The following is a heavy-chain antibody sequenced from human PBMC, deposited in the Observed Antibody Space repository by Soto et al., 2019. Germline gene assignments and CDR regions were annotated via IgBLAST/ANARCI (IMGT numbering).Heavy chain of an antibody. D-gene: IGHD2-15*01. CDR1: GYTFTSYY. J-gene: IGHJ6*02. CDR3: AREYCSGGSCYKGGMDV. CDR2: INPSGGST. V-gene: IGHV1-46*01. Sequence: QVQLVQSGAEVKKPGASVKVSCKASGYTFTSYYMHWVRQAPGQGLEWMGIINPSGGSTSYAQKFQGRVTMTRDTSTCTVYMELSSLRSEDTAVYYCAREYCSGGSCYKGGMDVWGQGTTVTVSS.